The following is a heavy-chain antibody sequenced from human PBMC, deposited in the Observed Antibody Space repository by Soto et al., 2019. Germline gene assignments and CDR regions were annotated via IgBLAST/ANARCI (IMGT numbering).Heavy chain of an antibody. D-gene: IGHD6-13*01. CDR2: IIPIFGTA. CDR3: ARGTISSWYPARYYYYGMDV. Sequence: QVQLVQSGAEVKKPGSSVKVSCKASGGTFSSYAISWVRQAPGQGLEWMAGIIPIFGTANYAQKFQGRVTITADESTSTAYMELSSLRSEDTAVYYCARGTISSWYPARYYYYGMDVWGQGTTVTVSS. J-gene: IGHJ6*02. CDR1: GGTFSSYA. V-gene: IGHV1-69*01.